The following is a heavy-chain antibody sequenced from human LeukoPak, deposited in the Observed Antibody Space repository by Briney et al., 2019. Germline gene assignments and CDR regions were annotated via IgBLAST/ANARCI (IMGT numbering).Heavy chain of an antibody. D-gene: IGHD6-6*01. CDR2: MYSSVTT. CDR1: GGSISSTTYY. Sequence: PSETLSLTCTVSGGSISSTTYYWGWIRQPPGTGLEWIGCMYSSVTTYYNPSLKSRVTISVDTSKNQFPLRLSSVTAADTAVYYCARAMSIAARLQTIFDYWGQGTLATVSS. J-gene: IGHJ4*02. V-gene: IGHV4-39*06. CDR3: ARAMSIAARLQTIFDY.